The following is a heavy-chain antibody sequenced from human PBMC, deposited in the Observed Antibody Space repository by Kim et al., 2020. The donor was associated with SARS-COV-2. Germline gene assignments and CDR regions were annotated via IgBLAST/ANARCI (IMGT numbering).Heavy chain of an antibody. J-gene: IGHJ4*02. CDR2: IIPIFGTA. CDR1: GGTFSSYA. V-gene: IGHV1-69*13. D-gene: IGHD3-10*01. CDR3: ARDRGDGGFFFDY. Sequence: SVKVSCKASGGTFSSYAISWVRQAPGQGLEWMGGIIPIFGTANYAQKFQGRVTITADESTSTAYMELSSLRSEDTAVYYCARDRGDGGFFFDYWGQGTLVTVSS.